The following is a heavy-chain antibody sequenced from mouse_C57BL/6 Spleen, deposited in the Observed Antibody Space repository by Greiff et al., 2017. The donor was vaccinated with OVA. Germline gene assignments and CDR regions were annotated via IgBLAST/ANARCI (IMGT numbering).Heavy chain of an antibody. CDR3: ARKGDGYYGFAY. CDR1: GYTFTSYT. V-gene: IGHV1-4*01. CDR2: INPSSGYT. J-gene: IGHJ3*01. Sequence: QVQLQQSGAELARPGASVKMSCKASGYTFTSYTMHWVKQRPGQGLEWIGYINPSSGYTKYNQKFKDKATLTADKSSSTAYMQLSSLTSEDSAVYFCARKGDGYYGFAYWGQGTLVTVSA. D-gene: IGHD2-3*01.